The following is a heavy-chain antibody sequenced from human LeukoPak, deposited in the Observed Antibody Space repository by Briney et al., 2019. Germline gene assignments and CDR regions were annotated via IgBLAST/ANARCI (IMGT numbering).Heavy chain of an antibody. V-gene: IGHV4-34*01. CDR3: ARENGRYGSGSKDRFDP. D-gene: IGHD3-10*01. CDR1: GGSFSGYY. Sequence: SETLSLTCAVYGGSFSGYYWSWIRQPPGKGLEWIGEINHSGSTNYNPSLKSRVTISVDTSKNQFSLKLSSVTAADTAVYYCARENGRYGSGSKDRFDPWGQGTLVTVSS. CDR2: INHSGST. J-gene: IGHJ5*02.